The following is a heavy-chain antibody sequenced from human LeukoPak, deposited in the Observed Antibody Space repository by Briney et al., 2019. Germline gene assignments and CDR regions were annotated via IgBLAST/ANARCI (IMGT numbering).Heavy chain of an antibody. V-gene: IGHV3-20*04. CDR1: GFSFDDYG. CDR2: INWNGGST. CDR3: ARDYGGSSPFDY. Sequence: GGSLRLSCAASGFSFDDYGMSWVRQAPGKGLEWVSGINWNGGSTGYADSVKGRFTISRDNAKNSLYLHMNSLRAEDTAVYYCARDYGGSSPFDYWGQGTLVTVSS. J-gene: IGHJ4*02. D-gene: IGHD4-23*01.